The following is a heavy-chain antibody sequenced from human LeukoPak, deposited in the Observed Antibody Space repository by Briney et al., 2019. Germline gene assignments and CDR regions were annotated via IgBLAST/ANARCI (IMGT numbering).Heavy chain of an antibody. J-gene: IGHJ4*02. V-gene: IGHV3-23*03. Sequence: GGSLRLSCTGSGFLFSSYTMNWVRQAPGKGLEWVSVIYSGGNTYYADSVKGRFTISRDNSKNTLYLQMNSLRAEDTAVYYCAKDRKRWEPGGFDYWGRGTLVTVSS. CDR1: GFLFSSYT. CDR3: AKDRKRWEPGGFDY. D-gene: IGHD1-26*01. CDR2: IYSGGNT.